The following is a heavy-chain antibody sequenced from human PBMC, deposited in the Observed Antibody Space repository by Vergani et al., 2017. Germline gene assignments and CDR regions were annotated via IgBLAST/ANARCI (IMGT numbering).Heavy chain of an antibody. Sequence: QVQLVQSGSELKKPGASVKVSCKASGYTFTNYNINWLRQAPGQGPEWMGWINTNTGNPTNAQDFTGRFVFSLDTSVNTAYLQISSLKAEDSAVYYCVRKRLGTTKGVFDYWVQGTLVSVSS. V-gene: IGHV7-4-1*02. CDR1: GYTFTNYN. D-gene: IGHD3-16*01. CDR3: VRKRLGTTKGVFDY. J-gene: IGHJ4*02. CDR2: INTNTGNP.